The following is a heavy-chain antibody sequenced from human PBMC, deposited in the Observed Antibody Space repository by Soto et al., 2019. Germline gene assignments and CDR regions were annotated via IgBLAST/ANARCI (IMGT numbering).Heavy chain of an antibody. J-gene: IGHJ2*01. CDR1: GFTFYHHA. CDR2: ISGGGDAP. Sequence: EVQLLESRGGLVQPGGSLRLSCAASGFTFYHHAMTWVRQAPGKGLEWVATISGGGDAPYYADSVRGRFTISRDNSRNTVSLLVNSLRAEDTAIYFCVRKAIGSTLTPYYWYFDFWGRGTLVSVSS. D-gene: IGHD4-17*01. V-gene: IGHV3-23*01. CDR3: VRKAIGSTLTPYYWYFDF.